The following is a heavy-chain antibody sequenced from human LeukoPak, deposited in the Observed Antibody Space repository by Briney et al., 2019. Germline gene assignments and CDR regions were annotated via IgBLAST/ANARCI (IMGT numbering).Heavy chain of an antibody. V-gene: IGHV4-61*02. Sequence: SETLSLTCTVSGASVSRGTFYWSRIRQPAGKGLEWIGRIYTTGSTNYNPSLSNRIAISVDTSNNHFSLKLSSVTAADTAVYFCAREAGIAVSGAFYYYMDVWGEGTTVTVSS. J-gene: IGHJ6*03. CDR2: IYTTGST. D-gene: IGHD6-19*01. CDR3: AREAGIAVSGAFYYYMDV. CDR1: GASVSRGTFY.